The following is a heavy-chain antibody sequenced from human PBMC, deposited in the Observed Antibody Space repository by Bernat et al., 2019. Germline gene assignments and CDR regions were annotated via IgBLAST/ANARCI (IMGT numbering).Heavy chain of an antibody. CDR2: IISNDEK. Sequence: QVTLKESGPVLVKPTETLTLTCTVSGFSLDTARMGVSWTRHPPGKALEWLAYIISNDEKSYSTSLKSRLTISKDTSKSQVVLTVTNMDTVDTATYNCARISVAGQCDYYYGIDVWGQGTTVTVSS. V-gene: IGHV2-26*01. J-gene: IGHJ6*02. D-gene: IGHD6-13*01. CDR3: ARISVAGQCDYYYGIDV. CDR1: GFSLDTARMG.